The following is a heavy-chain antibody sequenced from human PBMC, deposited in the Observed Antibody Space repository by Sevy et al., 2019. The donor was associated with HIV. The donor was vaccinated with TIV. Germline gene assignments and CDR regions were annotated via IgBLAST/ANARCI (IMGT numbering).Heavy chain of an antibody. CDR1: GYTLTGFS. J-gene: IGHJ4*02. CDR2: FDPEDDET. V-gene: IGHV1-24*01. Sequence: ASVKVSCKVSGYTLTGFSMHWVRQAPGKGLEWMATFDPEDDETIYAQKFQGRVTMTEDTSTDTAYMELSSLRSEDTAVYYCATTKDYCDSSAYPFDYWGQGTLVTVSS. CDR3: ATTKDYCDSSAYPFDY. D-gene: IGHD3-22*01.